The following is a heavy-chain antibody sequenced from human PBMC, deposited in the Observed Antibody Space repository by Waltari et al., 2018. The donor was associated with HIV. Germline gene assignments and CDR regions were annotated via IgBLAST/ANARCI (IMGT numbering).Heavy chain of an antibody. V-gene: IGHV3-30*18. CDR2: ISYDGNKI. D-gene: IGHD1-1*01. CDR1: GFTFNKYG. J-gene: IGHJ3*01. CDR3: GKGTGTTSAGGL. Sequence: QVQLVESGGGVAQPGRSLRLSCEASGFTFNKYGMHWVRHSPGKVLECVGFISYDGNKIYYGGSFKGRFTLSRDKSNHTVYLEMRSLRHDDTAVYYCGKGTGTTSAGGLRGQGTVVIVSA.